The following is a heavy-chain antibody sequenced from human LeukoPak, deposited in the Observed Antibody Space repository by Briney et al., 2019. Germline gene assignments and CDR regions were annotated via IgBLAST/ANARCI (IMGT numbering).Heavy chain of an antibody. J-gene: IGHJ4*02. CDR3: ARGDYYGSGTPGY. CDR2: ISSSSSYI. V-gene: IGHV3-21*01. Sequence: GGSLRLSCAASGVTFSIYSMNSGRHAPGRGLEWGSSISSSSSYIYYADSVKGRFTISRDNDKNSLYLQINSLRAEDTAVYYCARGDYYGSGTPGYWGQGTLVTVSS. CDR1: GVTFSIYS. D-gene: IGHD3-10*01.